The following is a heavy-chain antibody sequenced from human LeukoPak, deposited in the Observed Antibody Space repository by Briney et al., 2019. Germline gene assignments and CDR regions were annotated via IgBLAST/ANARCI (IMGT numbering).Heavy chain of an antibody. D-gene: IGHD5-24*01. CDR2: MNPNSGNT. J-gene: IGHJ4*02. CDR3: ARVKRWLQLQPFDY. Sequence: ASVKVSCKASGYTFTRYDINWVRQAPGPGLEWIGWMNPNSGNTGYAQKLQGRVTMTRNTSISTAYMELSSLRSEDTAVYYCARVKRWLQLQPFDYWGQGTLVTVSS. CDR1: GYTFTRYD. V-gene: IGHV1-8*01.